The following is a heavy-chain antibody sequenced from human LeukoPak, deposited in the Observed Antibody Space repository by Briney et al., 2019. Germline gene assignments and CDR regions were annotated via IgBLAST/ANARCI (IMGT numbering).Heavy chain of an antibody. J-gene: IGHJ4*02. CDR1: GGSISSYY. V-gene: IGHV4-59*01. D-gene: IGHD3-9*01. Sequence: SETLSLTCTVSGGSISSYYWSWIRQPPGKGLEWIGYIYYSGSTNYNPSLKSRVTISVDTSKNQFSLKLRSVTAADTAVYYCARVTGYMIEDYFDYWGQGILVSVSS. CDR3: ARVTGYMIEDYFDY. CDR2: IYYSGST.